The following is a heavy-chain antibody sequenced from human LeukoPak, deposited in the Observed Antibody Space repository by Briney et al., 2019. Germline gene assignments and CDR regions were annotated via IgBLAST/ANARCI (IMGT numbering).Heavy chain of an antibody. CDR2: INPDSGGT. CDR3: ARHSNNIWNYFEY. Sequence: GASVKVSCKASGYTFTGYYMHWVRQAPGQGLEWMGWINPDSGGTNFAQKFQGRVTMTRDTSISTAYMELSRLRSDDTAVYYCARHSNNIWNYFEYWGQGTLVTVSS. J-gene: IGHJ4*02. V-gene: IGHV1-2*02. CDR1: GYTFTGYY. D-gene: IGHD1-1*01.